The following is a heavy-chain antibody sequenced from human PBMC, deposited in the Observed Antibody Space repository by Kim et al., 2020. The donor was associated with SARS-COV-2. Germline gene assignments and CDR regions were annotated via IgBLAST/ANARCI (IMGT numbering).Heavy chain of an antibody. V-gene: IGHV4-34*01. J-gene: IGHJ4*02. CDR3: AGGGGGQQLAGFGY. D-gene: IGHD6-13*01. Sequence: NPSIKGRVAISVDTSKNQFSLELSSETAADTAVYYCAGGGGGQQLAGFGYWGQGTLVTVSS.